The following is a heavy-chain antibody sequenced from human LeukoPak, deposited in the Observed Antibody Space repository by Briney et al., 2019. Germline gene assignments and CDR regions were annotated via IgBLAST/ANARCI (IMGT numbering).Heavy chain of an antibody. J-gene: IGHJ4*02. CDR1: GFTFSDYY. Sequence: GGSLRHSCAASGFTFSDYYMSWIRQAPGKGLEWVSYISSSSSYTNYADSVKGRFTISRDNAKNSLYLQMNSLRAEDTAVYYCARDRVCSGGSCYSGFDYWGQGTLVTVSS. D-gene: IGHD2-15*01. CDR3: ARDRVCSGGSCYSGFDY. V-gene: IGHV3-11*06. CDR2: ISSSSSYT.